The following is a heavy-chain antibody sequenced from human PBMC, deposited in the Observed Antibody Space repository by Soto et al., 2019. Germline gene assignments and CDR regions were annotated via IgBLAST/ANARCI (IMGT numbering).Heavy chain of an antibody. V-gene: IGHV3-43*01. J-gene: IGHJ4*02. Sequence: GGSLRLSCAASGFTFDDYTMHWVRQAPGKGLEWVSLISWDGGSTYYADSVKGRFTISRDNSKNSLYLQMNSLRTEDTALYYCAKVALSSGWFDYWGQGTLVTVSS. CDR3: AKVALSSGWFDY. CDR2: ISWDGGST. CDR1: GFTFDDYT. D-gene: IGHD6-19*01.